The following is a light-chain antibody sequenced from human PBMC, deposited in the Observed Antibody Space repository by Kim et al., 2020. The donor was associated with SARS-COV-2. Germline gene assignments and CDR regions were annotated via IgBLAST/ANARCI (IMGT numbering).Light chain of an antibody. CDR2: AAS. Sequence: SASVGDRVTITCRASQSISSYLNWYQQKPGKAPKLLIYAASSLQSGVPSRFCGSGSGTDFTLTISSLQPEDFATYYCQKSYSTPTFGGGTKVDIK. CDR1: QSISSY. V-gene: IGKV1-39*01. CDR3: QKSYSTPT. J-gene: IGKJ4*01.